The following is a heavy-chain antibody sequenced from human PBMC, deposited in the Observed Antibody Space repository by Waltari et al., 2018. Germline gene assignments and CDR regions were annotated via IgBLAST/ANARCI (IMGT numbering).Heavy chain of an antibody. CDR2: INADGRAT. Sequence: EVQLVESGGGLVQPGGSLRLSCAASGFTFSAYRMHWVRQAPGKGLVWVSLINADGRATLYADSVNGRFTMSRDNAKDTLYLQMNSLRGEDTAVYYCAIQISGVVFWGQGTLVTVSS. CDR1: GFTFSAYR. V-gene: IGHV3-74*01. CDR3: AIQISGVVF. J-gene: IGHJ4*02. D-gene: IGHD3-3*01.